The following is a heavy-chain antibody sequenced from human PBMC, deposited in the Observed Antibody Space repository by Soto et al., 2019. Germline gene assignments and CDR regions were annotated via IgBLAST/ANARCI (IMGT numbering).Heavy chain of an antibody. V-gene: IGHV3-7*03. CDR1: GFTFSSYW. CDR2: IKQDGSDK. Sequence: VGSLILSCAASGFTFSSYWMSWVRQAPGKGLEWVANIKQDGSDKYYVDSVKGRFTISRDNAKNSLYLQMNSLRAEDTAVYYCARINYYYGMDVWGQGTTVTVS. CDR3: ARINYYYGMDV. J-gene: IGHJ6*02.